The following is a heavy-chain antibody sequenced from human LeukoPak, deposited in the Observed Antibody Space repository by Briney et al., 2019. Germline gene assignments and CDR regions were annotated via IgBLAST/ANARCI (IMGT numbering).Heavy chain of an antibody. CDR1: GFTFSNAW. J-gene: IGHJ5*02. CDR2: IYSGGST. Sequence: GGSLRLSCATSGFTFSNAWMSWVRQAPGKGLEWVSVIYSGGSTYYADSVKGRFTISRDNSKNTLYPQMNSLRAEDTAVYYCARELGEGLVNWFDPWGQGTLVTVSS. V-gene: IGHV3-53*01. D-gene: IGHD3-16*01. CDR3: ARELGEGLVNWFDP.